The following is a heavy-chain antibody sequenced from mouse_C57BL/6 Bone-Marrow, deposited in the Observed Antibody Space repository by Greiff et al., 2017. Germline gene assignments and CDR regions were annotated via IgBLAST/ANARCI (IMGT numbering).Heavy chain of an antibody. CDR2: INPGSGGT. CDR1: GYAFTNYL. D-gene: IGHD4-1*01. Sequence: QVQLQQSGAELVRPGTSVKVSCKASGYAFTNYLIEWVKQRPGQGLEWIGVINPGSGGTNYNEKFKGKATLTADKSSSTAYMQLSRLTSEDSAVYFCARSKNWDSWFSYRGQGTLVTVSA. V-gene: IGHV1-54*01. CDR3: ARSKNWDSWFSY. J-gene: IGHJ3*01.